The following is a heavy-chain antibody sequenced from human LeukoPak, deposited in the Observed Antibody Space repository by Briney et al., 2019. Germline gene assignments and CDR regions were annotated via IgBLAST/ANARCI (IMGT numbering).Heavy chain of an antibody. CDR1: GGSISSGSYY. J-gene: IGHJ4*02. D-gene: IGHD4-17*01. V-gene: IGHV4-61*02. Sequence: NPSETLSLTCTVSGGSISSGSYYWSWIRQPAGKGLEWIGRIYTSGSTNYNPSLKSRVTISVDTSKNQFSLKLSSVTAADTAVYYCAREKIYGDYGFWGQGTLVTVSS. CDR3: AREKIYGDYGF. CDR2: IYTSGST.